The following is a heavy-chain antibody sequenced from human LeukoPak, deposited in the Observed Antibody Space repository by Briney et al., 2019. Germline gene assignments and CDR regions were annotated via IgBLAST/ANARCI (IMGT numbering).Heavy chain of an antibody. J-gene: IGHJ6*03. CDR1: GGSISSGSYY. CDR2: IYTSGST. V-gene: IGHV4-61*02. Sequence: SQTLSLTCTVSGGSISSGSYYWSWIRQPAGKGLEWIGRIYTSGSTNYNPSRKSRVTITENTAKNQFSLKLSSVTAADTAVYYCARGGPDYYYYYMDVWGKGTTVTASS. CDR3: ARGGPDYYYYYMDV.